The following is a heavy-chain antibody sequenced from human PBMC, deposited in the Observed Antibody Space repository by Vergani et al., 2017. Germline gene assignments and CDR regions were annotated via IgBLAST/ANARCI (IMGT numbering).Heavy chain of an antibody. J-gene: IGHJ5*02. CDR1: GFIFSNYW. D-gene: IGHD1-26*01. CDR2: IHSDGST. Sequence: EVQLVESGGGLVQPGGSLRLSCAASGFIFSNYWMHWVRQAPGKGLVWVSRIHSDGSTRYADSVKGRFTISRDNAKNTLYLQMNSLRVEDTAVYYCTRDRYSGTFYEYQFDLWGQGTLVTVS. V-gene: IGHV3-74*01. CDR3: TRDRYSGTFYEYQFDL.